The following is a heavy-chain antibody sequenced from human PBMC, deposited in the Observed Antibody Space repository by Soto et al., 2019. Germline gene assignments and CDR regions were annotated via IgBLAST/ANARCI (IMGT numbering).Heavy chain of an antibody. V-gene: IGHV4-59*01. D-gene: IGHD3-9*01. Sequence: TLSLTCTVSGGSISTYYWSWIRQPPGKGLEWVGFIYYTGSTNYNPSLKSRVTISVDTSKNQFSLKLSSVTAADTAVYYCAREGYTTRTGDYDVLTTLFDYWGQGTLVTVSS. CDR3: AREGYTTRTGDYDVLTTLFDY. J-gene: IGHJ4*02. CDR2: IYYTGST. CDR1: GGSISTYY.